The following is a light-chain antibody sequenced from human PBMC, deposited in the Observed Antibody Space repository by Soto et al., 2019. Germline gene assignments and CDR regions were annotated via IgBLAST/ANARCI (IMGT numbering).Light chain of an antibody. CDR2: GNS. V-gene: IGLV1-40*01. CDR1: SSIVGESGC. J-gene: IGLJ1*01. Sequence: QSVLTQRPSVSRVPGQRVTISCTGRSSIVGESGCGHWNRQLPETAPNLLIYGNSNRPSGVPERFSGSNSGTLASLAITGVQAEDAADYYCQSYVSSLGYAFGTGTMSPS. CDR3: QSYVSSLGYA.